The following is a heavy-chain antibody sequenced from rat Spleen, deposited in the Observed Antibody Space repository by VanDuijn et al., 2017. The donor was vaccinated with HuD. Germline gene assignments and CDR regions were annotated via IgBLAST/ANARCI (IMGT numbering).Heavy chain of an antibody. CDR2: ISPSGGST. Sequence: EVQLVESGGGLVQPGRSLKLSCAASGFSFSDYNMAWVRQAPKKGLEWVATISPSGGSTYYRDSVKGRFTISRDNAKSTLYLQMDSLRSEDTATYYCSRGTLDYWGQGVMVTVSS. D-gene: IGHD4-3*01. CDR3: SRGTLDY. CDR1: GFSFSDYN. J-gene: IGHJ2*01. V-gene: IGHV5S10*01.